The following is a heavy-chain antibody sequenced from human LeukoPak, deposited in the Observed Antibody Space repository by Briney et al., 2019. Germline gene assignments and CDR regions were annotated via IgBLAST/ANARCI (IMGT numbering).Heavy chain of an antibody. D-gene: IGHD6-13*01. CDR1: GFTFSTYA. CDR3: AKRTAAVPYFYYGMDV. Sequence: PGGSLRLSRAASGFTFSTYAMSWVRQAPGKGLEWVSGISATGGSTYYADSVKGRSTISRDNSKNTLYLQVNSLRAEDTAVYYCAKRTAAVPYFYYGMDVWGQGTTVTVPS. CDR2: ISATGGST. J-gene: IGHJ6*02. V-gene: IGHV3-23*01.